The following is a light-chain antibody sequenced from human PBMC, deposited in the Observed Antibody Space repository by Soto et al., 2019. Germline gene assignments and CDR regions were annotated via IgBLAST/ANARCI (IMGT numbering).Light chain of an antibody. CDR3: QHYNSYSEA. V-gene: IGKV1-5*03. CDR1: QTISSW. J-gene: IGKJ1*01. CDR2: KAS. Sequence: IQMTESPSTLSGSVVYICTISCRASQTISSWLAWYQQKPGKAPKLLIYKASTLKSGVPSRFSGSGSGTEFTLTISSLQPDDFATYYCQHYNSYSEAFGQGTKVDIK.